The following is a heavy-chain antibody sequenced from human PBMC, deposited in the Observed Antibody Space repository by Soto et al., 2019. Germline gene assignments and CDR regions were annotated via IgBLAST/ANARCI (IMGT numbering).Heavy chain of an antibody. CDR2: IIDSGGYT. Sequence: GSLRLSCAASGFTFSSSTMNWVRQAPGKGLEWVSAIIDSGGYTYYADSVKGRFTISRDNSKNTLYLQMNSLRAEDTALYYCAKETYYYYGMDVWGQGTTVTVSS. J-gene: IGHJ6*02. V-gene: IGHV3-23*01. CDR3: AKETYYYYGMDV. CDR1: GFTFSSST.